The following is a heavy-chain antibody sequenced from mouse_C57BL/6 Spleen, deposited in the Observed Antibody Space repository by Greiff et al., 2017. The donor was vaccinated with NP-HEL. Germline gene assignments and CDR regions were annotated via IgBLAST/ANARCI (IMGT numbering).Heavy chain of an antibody. CDR3: ARVDGNYLFAY. J-gene: IGHJ3*01. V-gene: IGHV1-81*01. D-gene: IGHD2-1*01. CDR1: GYTFTSYG. CDR2: IYPRSGNT. Sequence: VQLQQSGAELARPGASVKLSCKASGYTFTSYGISWVKQRTGQGLEWIGEIYPRSGNTYYNEKFKGKATLTADKSSSTAYMELRSLTSEDSAVYFCARVDGNYLFAYWGQGTLVTVSA.